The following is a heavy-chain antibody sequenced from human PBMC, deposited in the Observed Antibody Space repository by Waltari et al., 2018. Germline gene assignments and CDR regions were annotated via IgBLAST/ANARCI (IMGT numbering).Heavy chain of an antibody. CDR2: ISDSGSIT. CDR1: GFTFSSYA. V-gene: IGHV3-23*04. CDR3: AKDYHWYFDL. Sequence: EVQLVESGGGLVQPGGSLRLSCAASGFTFSSYAMSWVRQAPGKGLEWVSAISDSGSITYSADSVKGRFTISRDNSKNTLYLQMNSLRAEDTAVYYCAKDYHWYFDLWGRGTLVTVSS. J-gene: IGHJ2*01. D-gene: IGHD3-16*02.